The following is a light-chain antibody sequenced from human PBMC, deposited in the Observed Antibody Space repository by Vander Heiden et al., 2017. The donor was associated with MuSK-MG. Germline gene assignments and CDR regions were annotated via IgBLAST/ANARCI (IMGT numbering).Light chain of an antibody. J-gene: IGLJ2*01. CDR1: SSDVGGYNY. V-gene: IGLV2-14*01. CDR2: DVS. CDR3: SSYTSSSTFV. Sequence: QSALTQPASVSGSPGQSITISCTGTSSDVGGYNYVSWFQQHPGKAPKVMIYDVSNRPSGVSNRFSGSKSGNTASLTISGLQAEDEADYYCSSYTSSSTFVFGGGTKLNGL.